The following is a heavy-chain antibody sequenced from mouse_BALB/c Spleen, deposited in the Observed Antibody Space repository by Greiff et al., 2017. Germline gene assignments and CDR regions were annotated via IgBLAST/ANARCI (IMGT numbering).Heavy chain of an antibody. J-gene: IGHJ3*01. V-gene: IGHV5-6-5*01. CDR2: ISSGGST. CDR3: ARGRGYDGSLFAY. Sequence: EVKLMESGGGLVKPGGSLKLSCAASGFTFSSYAMSWVRQTPEKRLEWVASISSGGSTYYPDSVKGRFTISRDNARNILYLQMSSLRSEDTAMYYCARGRGYDGSLFAYWGQGTLVTVSA. D-gene: IGHD2-3*01. CDR1: GFTFSSYA.